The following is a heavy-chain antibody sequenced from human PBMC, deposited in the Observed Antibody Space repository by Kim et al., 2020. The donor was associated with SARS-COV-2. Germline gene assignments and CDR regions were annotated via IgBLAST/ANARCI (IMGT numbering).Heavy chain of an antibody. CDR3: VRGAVVGDYGWEA. CDR1: GFTFKNYD. J-gene: IGHJ3*01. CDR2: IDPAGDT. D-gene: IGHD2-15*01. Sequence: GGSLRLSCAASGFTFKNYDMHWVRQPTGKGLEWVSPIDPAGDTFYPGSLKGGFTISREKAKNSLYLQMTSLRAGASAVYYCVRGAVVGDYGWEAGGQGT. V-gene: IGHV3-13*04.